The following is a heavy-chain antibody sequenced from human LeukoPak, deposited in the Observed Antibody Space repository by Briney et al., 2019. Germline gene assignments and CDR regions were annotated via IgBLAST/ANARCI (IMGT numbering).Heavy chain of an antibody. CDR1: GYTFTSYD. CDR3: ATTQPSRRVYYFDY. D-gene: IGHD1/OR15-1a*01. V-gene: IGHV1-8*03. CDR2: MNPNSGNT. J-gene: IGHJ4*02. Sequence: ASVKVSCKASGYTFTSYDINWVRQATGQGLEWMGWMNPNSGNTGYAHKFQGRVTITADKSTSTAYMELSSLRSEDTAVYYCATTQPSRRVYYFDYWGQGTLVTVSS.